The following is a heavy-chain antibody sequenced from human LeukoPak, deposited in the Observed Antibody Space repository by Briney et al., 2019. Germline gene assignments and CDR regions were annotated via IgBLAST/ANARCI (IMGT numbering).Heavy chain of an antibody. V-gene: IGHV3-23*01. CDR3: ARLTANHFDY. Sequence: PGRSLRPSCAAAGSTLSTYAMSWVRQPAGMGLEWVSAIVSNGANIQYAKSVRGRFTISRDIYKNTLSLQMSSLRAEDTAIYYCARLTANHFDYWGQGTLVTVSS. CDR1: GSTLSTYA. J-gene: IGHJ4*02. D-gene: IGHD2-21*02. CDR2: IVSNGANI.